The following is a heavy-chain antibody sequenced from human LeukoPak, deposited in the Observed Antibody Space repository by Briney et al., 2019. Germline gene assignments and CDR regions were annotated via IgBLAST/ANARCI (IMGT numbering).Heavy chain of an antibody. CDR3: ARAGKKNGYSPSDY. D-gene: IGHD5-24*01. Sequence: ASVRVSCKASGYTFTSYAMNWVRQAPGQGLEWMGWINTNTGNPTYAQGFTGRFVFSLDTSVSTAYLQISSLKAEDTAVYYCARAGKKNGYSPSDYWGQGTLVTVSS. J-gene: IGHJ4*02. CDR2: INTNTGNP. V-gene: IGHV7-4-1*02. CDR1: GYTFTSYA.